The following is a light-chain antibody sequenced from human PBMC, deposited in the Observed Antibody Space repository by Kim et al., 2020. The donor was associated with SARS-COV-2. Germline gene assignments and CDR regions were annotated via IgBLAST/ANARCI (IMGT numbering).Light chain of an antibody. J-gene: IGKJ1*01. CDR2: GAS. CDR3: QQYNNWPPWT. Sequence: EIVMTQSPATLSVSPGERATLSCRSSQSVSSNLAWYQQKPGQAPRLLIYGASTRATGIPARFSGSGSGTEFTRTISSLQSEEFAVYYCQQYNNWPPWTFGQGTKVDIK. V-gene: IGKV3-15*01. CDR1: QSVSSN.